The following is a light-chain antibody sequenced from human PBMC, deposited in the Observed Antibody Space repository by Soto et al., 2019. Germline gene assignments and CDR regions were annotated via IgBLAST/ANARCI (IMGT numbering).Light chain of an antibody. Sequence: DIQMTQSPSSLSASVGDRVTITCRASQSIINYLNWFQQKPGKAPKLLIYASSSLHSGVPSRFGGSGSGTDFTLTISSLQPEDFATYYCQQYYSAPRTFGQGTKVEIK. CDR1: QSIINY. J-gene: IGKJ1*01. V-gene: IGKV1-39*01. CDR2: ASS. CDR3: QQYYSAPRT.